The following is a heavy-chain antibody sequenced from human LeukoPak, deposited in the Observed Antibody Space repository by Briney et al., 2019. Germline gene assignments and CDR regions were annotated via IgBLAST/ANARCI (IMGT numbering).Heavy chain of an antibody. V-gene: IGHV4-39*01. Sequence: PSETLSLTCTVSGGSIIGSNYYWGWIRQPPGKGLDWIGIINYSGNTYYNPSLRSRVTISVDTSKNQFSLNLNSMTASDTAVSYCARGYDYWGQGTLVTVSS. CDR2: INYSGNT. J-gene: IGHJ4*02. CDR3: ARGYDY. CDR1: GGSIIGSNYY. D-gene: IGHD3-22*01.